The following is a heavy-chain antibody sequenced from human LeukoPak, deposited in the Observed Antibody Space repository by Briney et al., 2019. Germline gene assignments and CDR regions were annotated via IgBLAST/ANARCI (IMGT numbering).Heavy chain of an antibody. J-gene: IGHJ6*03. Sequence: SQTLSLTCTVSGGSISSGSYYWSWIRQPPGKGLEWIGYIHYSGSTHYNPSLKSRVTISVDTSKNQVSLKLRSVTAADTAVYYCARTTEGYAGGPGYSYYYYMDVWGKGTTVTISS. CDR3: ARTTEGYAGGPGYSYYYYMDV. V-gene: IGHV4-61*01. CDR1: GGSISSGSYY. CDR2: IHYSGST. D-gene: IGHD5-12*01.